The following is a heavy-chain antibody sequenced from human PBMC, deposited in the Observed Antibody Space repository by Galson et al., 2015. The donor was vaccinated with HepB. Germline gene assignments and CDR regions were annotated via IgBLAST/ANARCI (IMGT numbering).Heavy chain of an antibody. D-gene: IGHD2-2*01. CDR3: ARDSFVGSTSCYAFDI. CDR1: GFTSSSYS. J-gene: IGHJ3*02. V-gene: IGHV3-48*01. Sequence: SLRLSCAASGFTSSSYSMNWVRQAPGKGLEWVSYISSSSSTKYYADSVRGRFTVSRDNAKNSLYLQMNSLKAEDTAVYYCARDSFVGSTSCYAFDIWGQGTMVTVSS. CDR2: ISSSSSTK.